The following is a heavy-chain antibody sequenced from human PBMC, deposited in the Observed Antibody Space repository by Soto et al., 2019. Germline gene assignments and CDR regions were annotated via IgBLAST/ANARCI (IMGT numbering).Heavy chain of an antibody. CDR1: GYTFSNYG. D-gene: IGHD2-2*01. CDR2: ISLYSDGT. CDR3: ARVVPGAEAWFGP. V-gene: IGHV1-18*01. J-gene: IGHJ5*02. Sequence: QVQLVQSGGEVKRPGASVKVSCTTSGYTFSNYGITWVRQAPGQPLEWLGWISLYSDGTNYAQKFQGRVSMTTDTSTTTAYMELRSLRSDDTAVYYCARVVPGAEAWFGPWGHGTLVTVSS.